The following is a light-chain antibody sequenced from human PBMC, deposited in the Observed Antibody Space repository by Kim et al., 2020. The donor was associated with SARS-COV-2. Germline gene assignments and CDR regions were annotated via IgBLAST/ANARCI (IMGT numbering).Light chain of an antibody. V-gene: IGLV1-40*01. Sequence: VTISCTGSSSNIGAGYAVHWYQQLPGTAPKLLIYGNNNRPSGVPDRFSGSKSGTSASLAITGLQAEDEADYYCQSYDNSLSVLYVFGTGTKVTVL. CDR2: GNN. CDR1: SSNIGAGYA. J-gene: IGLJ1*01. CDR3: QSYDNSLSVLYV.